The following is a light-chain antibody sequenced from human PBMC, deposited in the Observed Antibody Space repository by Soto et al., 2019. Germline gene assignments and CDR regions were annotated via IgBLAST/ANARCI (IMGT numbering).Light chain of an antibody. CDR2: EVS. Sequence: QSALTQPASVSGTPGQSITIPCTGTSSDVGGYNYVSWYQQHPGKVPKLMIYEVSNRPSGVSNRFSGSKSGNTASLTISELQTGDEADYYCSSYTSRKTLVFGTGTKVTV. CDR3: SSYTSRKTLV. CDR1: SSDVGGYNY. V-gene: IGLV2-14*01. J-gene: IGLJ1*01.